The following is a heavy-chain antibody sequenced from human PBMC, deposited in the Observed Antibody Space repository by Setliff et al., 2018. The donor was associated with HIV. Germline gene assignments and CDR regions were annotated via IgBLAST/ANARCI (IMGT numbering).Heavy chain of an antibody. CDR2: IHHSGSV. V-gene: IGHV4-38-2*02. J-gene: IGHJ4*02. CDR1: GYSISSGYY. D-gene: IGHD6-13*01. Sequence: SETLSLTCPVSGYSISSGYYWGWIRQPPGKGLEWIGNIHHSGSVYDTLSLKRRVTILVETSKDQFSLKLTSATAADTAVYYCARVDWGYSSNWFIDYWGQGMLVTVSS. CDR3: ARVDWGYSSNWFIDY.